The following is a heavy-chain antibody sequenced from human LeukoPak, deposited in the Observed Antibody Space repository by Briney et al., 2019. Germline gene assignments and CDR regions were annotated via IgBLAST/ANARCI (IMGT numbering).Heavy chain of an antibody. J-gene: IGHJ4*02. Sequence: PGGSLRLSCAASGFTFSSYSMNWVRQAPGKGLEWVSYISSSSSTIYYADSVKGRFTISRDNAKNSLYLQMNSLRAEDTAVYYCARARYFWSGYCDYWGQGTLVTVSS. V-gene: IGHV3-48*01. CDR3: ARARYFWSGYCDY. CDR2: ISSSSSTI. D-gene: IGHD3-3*01. CDR1: GFTFSSYS.